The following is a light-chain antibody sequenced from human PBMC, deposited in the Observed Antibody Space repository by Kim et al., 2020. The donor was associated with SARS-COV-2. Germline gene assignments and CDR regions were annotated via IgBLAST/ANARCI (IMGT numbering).Light chain of an antibody. J-gene: IGKJ1*01. Sequence: EIVLTQSPGTLSLSPGERATLSCRASQSVSTNYLAWYQQKPGQAPSLLIYGASSRATGIPDRFSGSGSGTDFTLTISRLEPEDFAVYYCQQYGNSPPTWTFGQGTKVDIK. V-gene: IGKV3-20*01. CDR2: GAS. CDR1: QSVSTNY. CDR3: QQYGNSPPTWT.